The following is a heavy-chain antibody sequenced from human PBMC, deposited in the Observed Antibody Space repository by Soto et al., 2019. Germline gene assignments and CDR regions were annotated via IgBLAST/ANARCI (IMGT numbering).Heavy chain of an antibody. CDR2: IIPIQGKA. J-gene: IGHJ6*03. CDR1: GGSFISYS. V-gene: IGHV1-69*02. D-gene: IGHD2-21*01. CDR3: AKSLLFVDHAYMDV. Sequence: QVQLVQSGAELKKPGSSVKVSCEASGGSFISYSFTWVRQAPGQGLEWMGRIIPIQGKANYALKFQDRVTITADRSTRTAYMELRSLRPDDTAVYYCAKSLLFVDHAYMDVWGKGTTVTVSS.